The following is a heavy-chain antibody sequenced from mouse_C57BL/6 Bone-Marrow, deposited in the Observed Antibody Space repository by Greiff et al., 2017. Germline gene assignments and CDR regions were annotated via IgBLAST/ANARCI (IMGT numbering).Heavy chain of an antibody. D-gene: IGHD1-1*01. Sequence: EVKLMESGGGLVKPGGSLKLSCAASGFTFSSYAMSWVRQTPEKRLEWVATISDGGSYTYYPDNVKGRFTISRDNAKNNLYLQMSHLTSEDTAMYYCAREDYYGSSLFAYWGRGTLVTVSA. V-gene: IGHV5-4*01. CDR3: AREDYYGSSLFAY. CDR2: ISDGGSYT. CDR1: GFTFSSYA. J-gene: IGHJ3*01.